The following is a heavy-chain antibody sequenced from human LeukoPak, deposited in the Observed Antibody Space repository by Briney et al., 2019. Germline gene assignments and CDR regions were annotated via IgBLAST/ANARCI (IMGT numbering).Heavy chain of an antibody. D-gene: IGHD3-22*01. CDR1: GFTFSSYA. J-gene: IGHJ4*02. CDR3: TTLWYYYDSTDY. V-gene: IGHV3-23*01. Sequence: GGSLRLSCAASGFTFSSYAMSWVRQAPGKGLEWVSAISGSGGSTYYADSVKGRFTISRDNSKNTLYLQMNSLRAEDTAVYYCTTLWYYYDSTDYWGRGTLVTVSS. CDR2: ISGSGGST.